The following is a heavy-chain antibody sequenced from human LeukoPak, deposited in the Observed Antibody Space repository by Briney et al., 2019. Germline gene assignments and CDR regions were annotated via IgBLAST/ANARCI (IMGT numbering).Heavy chain of an antibody. Sequence: GGSLRLSCEASGLSFSIYNMNWVRLDPGKGLARVSSISGSSSHVWYADSVKGRFTSSRDNAKNSLYLQMSSLRVEDTAVYYCARDQYYSDSSGYPYDIWGQGTMVTVSS. CDR1: GLSFSIYN. J-gene: IGHJ3*02. CDR2: ISGSSSHV. D-gene: IGHD3-22*01. CDR3: ARDQYYSDSSGYPYDI. V-gene: IGHV3-21*01.